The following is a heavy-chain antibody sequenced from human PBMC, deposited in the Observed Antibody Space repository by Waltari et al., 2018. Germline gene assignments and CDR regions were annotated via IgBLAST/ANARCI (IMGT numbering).Heavy chain of an antibody. J-gene: IGHJ4*02. Sequence: QVQLQQWGAGLLKPSETLSLTCAVYGGSFSGYYWSWIRQPPGKGLEWIGEINHSGSTNYNPSLKSRVTISVDTSKNQFSLKLSSVTAADTAVYYCARVGLVQGPITDEGYWGQGTLVTVSS. CDR1: GGSFSGYY. CDR3: ARVGLVQGPITDEGY. V-gene: IGHV4-34*01. D-gene: IGHD3-10*01. CDR2: INHSGST.